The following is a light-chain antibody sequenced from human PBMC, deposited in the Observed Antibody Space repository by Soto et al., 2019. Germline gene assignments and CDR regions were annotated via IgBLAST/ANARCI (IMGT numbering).Light chain of an antibody. V-gene: IGLV2-14*01. J-gene: IGLJ1*01. CDR1: SNDVGSYNY. CDR2: DVT. CDR3: KSYTTSNTYV. Sequence: QSVLTQPASVSGSPGQSIAISCTGTSNDVGSYNYVSWYQQHPGKAPKLMIYDVTNRPSGVSDHFSGSKSGNTASLTISGLQAEDEADYYCKSYTTSNTYVFGSGTKVTVL.